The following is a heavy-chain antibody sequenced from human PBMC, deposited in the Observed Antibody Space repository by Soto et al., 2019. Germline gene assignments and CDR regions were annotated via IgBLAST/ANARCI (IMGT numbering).Heavy chain of an antibody. V-gene: IGHV3-30*18. D-gene: IGHD6-13*01. Sequence: PGGSLRLSCAASGFTFSSYGMHWVRQAPGKGLEWVAVISYDGSNKYYADSVKGRFTISRDNSKNTLYLQMNSLRAEDTAVYYCAKDSRLGIAAAGKYYYYGMDVWGQGTTVTVSS. CDR1: GFTFSSYG. CDR2: ISYDGSNK. J-gene: IGHJ6*02. CDR3: AKDSRLGIAAAGKYYYYGMDV.